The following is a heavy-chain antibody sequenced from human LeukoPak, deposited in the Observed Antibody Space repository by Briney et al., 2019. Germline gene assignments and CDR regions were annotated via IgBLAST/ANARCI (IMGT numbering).Heavy chain of an antibody. Sequence: PGGSLRPSCAASGFTFSSYWMHWVRQAPGKGLVWVSRINGDGSSTNYADSVKGRFTISGDNAKNTLYLQMSSLRVEDSAVYFCAKDTSAWWYHRAYMNVWGTGTTVTVSS. V-gene: IGHV3-74*01. D-gene: IGHD2-15*01. CDR1: GFTFSSYW. J-gene: IGHJ6*03. CDR3: AKDTSAWWYHRAYMNV. CDR2: INGDGSST.